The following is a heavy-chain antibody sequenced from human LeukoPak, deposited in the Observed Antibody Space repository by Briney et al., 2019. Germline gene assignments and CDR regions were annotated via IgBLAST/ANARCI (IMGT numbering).Heavy chain of an antibody. J-gene: IGHJ4*02. D-gene: IGHD2-21*02. CDR3: AGGEAYCGGDGCLLLGY. V-gene: IGHV1-69*05. Sequence: ASVTVSCKASGGTVSSYAISWVRQAPGQGLEWMGRIIPIFGTANYAKKFQGRVTITTDDSTRTAYTELRSLRTEDTAVEYCAGGEAYCGGDGCLLLGYWGQGPLVTVSS. CDR2: IIPIFGTA. CDR1: GGTVSSYA.